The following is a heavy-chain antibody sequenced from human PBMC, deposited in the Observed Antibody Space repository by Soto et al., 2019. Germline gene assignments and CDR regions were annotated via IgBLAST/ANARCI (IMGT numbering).Heavy chain of an antibody. CDR2: VNPNSGNT. V-gene: IGHV1-8*01. CDR1: GYTLTELS. CDR3: ARGYYDTSGYYPIDF. J-gene: IGHJ4*02. D-gene: IGHD3-22*01. Sequence: GASVKVSCKVSGYTLTELSMHWVRQATGQGLEWMGWVNPNSGNTDSAQKFQGRVTMTWDTSINTAYMELSSLRSEDTAVYYCARGYYDTSGYYPIDFWGQGTLVTVS.